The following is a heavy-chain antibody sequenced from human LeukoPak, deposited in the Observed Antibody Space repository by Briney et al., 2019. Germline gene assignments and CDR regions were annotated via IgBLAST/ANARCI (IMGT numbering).Heavy chain of an antibody. CDR2: ISYDGSNK. J-gene: IGHJ4*02. CDR3: AKVQLGIGIDY. Sequence: PGRSLRLSCAASGFTFSSYAMHWVRQAPGKGLEWVAVISYDGSNKYYADSVKGRFTISRDNSKNTLYLQMNSLRAEDTAVYYCAKVQLGIGIDYWGQGTLVTVSS. D-gene: IGHD7-27*01. CDR1: GFTFSSYA. V-gene: IGHV3-30-3*01.